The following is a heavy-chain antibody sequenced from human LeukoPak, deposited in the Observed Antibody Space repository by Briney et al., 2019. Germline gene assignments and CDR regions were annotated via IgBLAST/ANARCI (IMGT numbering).Heavy chain of an antibody. CDR1: GYTFTNYF. CDR3: ARDLKSSASLED. J-gene: IGHJ4*02. CDR2: INPSGGST. Sequence: ASVKVSCKASGYTFTNYFLHWVRQAPGQGLEWMGRINPSGGSTSYAQKFQGRVTMTRDTSTSTVYMELSSLRSEDTAMYYCARDLKSSASLEDWGQGTLVTVSS. V-gene: IGHV1-46*01. D-gene: IGHD3-22*01.